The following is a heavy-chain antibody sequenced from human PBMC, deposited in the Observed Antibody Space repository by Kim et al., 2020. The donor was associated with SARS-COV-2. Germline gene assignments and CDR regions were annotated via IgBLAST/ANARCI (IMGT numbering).Heavy chain of an antibody. D-gene: IGHD3-9*01. V-gene: IGHV3-33*01. J-gene: IGHJ4*02. Sequence: GGSLRLSCAASGFTFSSYGTHWVRQAPGKGLEWVAVIWYDGSNKYYADSVKGRFTISRDNSKNTLYLQMNSLRAEDTAVYYCARDYDILTGYYFDYWGQGTLVTVSS. CDR2: IWYDGSNK. CDR3: ARDYDILTGYYFDY. CDR1: GFTFSSYG.